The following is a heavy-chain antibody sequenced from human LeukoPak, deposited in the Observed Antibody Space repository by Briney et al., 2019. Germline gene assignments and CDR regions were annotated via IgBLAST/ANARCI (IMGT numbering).Heavy chain of an antibody. V-gene: IGHV4-59*11. CDR1: GGSISSHY. CDR2: IYCSGRI. CDR3: VRAPGDYYSTDY. Sequence: SETLSLTCSVSGGSISSHYWSWIRQPPGKGVEWIGYIYCSGRINYNPSFKSRVTISADTSKNQLSLKVTSVTAADTAVYYCVRAPGDYYSTDYWGQGTLVTVSS. D-gene: IGHD2-21*01. J-gene: IGHJ4*02.